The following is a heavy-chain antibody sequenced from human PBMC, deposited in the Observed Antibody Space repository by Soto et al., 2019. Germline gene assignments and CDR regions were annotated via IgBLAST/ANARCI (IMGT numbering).Heavy chain of an antibody. CDR2: IKKKTDGGTT. V-gene: IGHV3-15*01. CDR3: LTSLGAY. CDR1: GFTFSNTW. Sequence: GGSLRLSCAGSGFTFSNTWMSWVRQAPGKGLEWVGRIKKKTDGGTTDCAAPVKGRFTISRDDSKDMVFLQMNSLKSEDTAVYYCLTSLGAYWGQGTLVTVYS. J-gene: IGHJ4*02.